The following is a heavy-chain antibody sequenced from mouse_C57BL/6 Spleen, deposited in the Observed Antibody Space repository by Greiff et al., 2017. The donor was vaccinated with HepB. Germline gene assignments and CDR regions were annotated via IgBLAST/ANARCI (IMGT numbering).Heavy chain of an antibody. D-gene: IGHD1-1*01. V-gene: IGHV1-63*01. CDR2: IYPGGGYT. J-gene: IGHJ1*03. CDR3: ARRSSSYDWYFDV. CDR1: GYTFTNYW. Sequence: QVQLKESGAELVRPGTSVKMSCKASGYTFTNYWIGWAKQRPGHGLEWIGDIYPGGGYTNYNEKFKGKATLTADKSSSTAYMQFSSLTSEDSAIYYCARRSSSYDWYFDVWGTGTTVTVSS.